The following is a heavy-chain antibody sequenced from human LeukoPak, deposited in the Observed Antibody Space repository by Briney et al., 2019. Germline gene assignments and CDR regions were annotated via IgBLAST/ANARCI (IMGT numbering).Heavy chain of an antibody. V-gene: IGHV4-4*02. D-gene: IGHD3-10*01. CDR3: AREIYGSGSYSDGYYYYMDV. CDR2: IYHSGST. CDR1: GGSISSSNW. Sequence: SGTLSLTCAVSGGSISSSNWWSWVRQPPGKGLEWIGEIYHSGSTYYNPSLKSRVTISVDTSKNQFSLKLSSVTAADTAVYYCAREIYGSGSYSDGYYYYMDVWGKGTTVTISS. J-gene: IGHJ6*03.